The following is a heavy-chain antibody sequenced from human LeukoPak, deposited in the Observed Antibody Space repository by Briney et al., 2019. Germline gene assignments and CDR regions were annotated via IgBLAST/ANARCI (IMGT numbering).Heavy chain of an antibody. Sequence: PGGSLRLSCAASGFTVSSYAMSWVRQAPGKGLEWVSAISGSGGSRYSADSVTGRFTISRDNSKYTLYLQMNSLRAEATAVYYCAKSVVPAAIRNYFDYWGQGTLVTVSS. J-gene: IGHJ4*02. V-gene: IGHV3-23*01. CDR2: ISGSGGSR. D-gene: IGHD2-2*02. CDR1: GFTVSSYA. CDR3: AKSVVPAAIRNYFDY.